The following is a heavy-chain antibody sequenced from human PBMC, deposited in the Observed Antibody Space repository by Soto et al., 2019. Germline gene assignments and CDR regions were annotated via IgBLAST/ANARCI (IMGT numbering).Heavy chain of an antibody. Sequence: EVQLVESGGGLVQPGGSLRLSCAASGITISNYPMSWVRQAPRKGLDWVSGISGSGDRTYYAASAKGRFTISKDISKTSLSLQLDSLRVEDTAVNFCVKDDGGYPSTAPPWGQGPLVTVSS. CDR3: VKDDGGYPSTAPP. CDR1: GITISNYP. CDR2: ISGSGDRT. J-gene: IGHJ5*02. D-gene: IGHD3-22*01. V-gene: IGHV3-23*04.